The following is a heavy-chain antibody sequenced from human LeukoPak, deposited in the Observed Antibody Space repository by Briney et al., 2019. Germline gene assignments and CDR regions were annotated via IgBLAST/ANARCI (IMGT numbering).Heavy chain of an antibody. CDR3: ARDSTTVTTCRFDP. V-gene: IGHV4-39*07. J-gene: IGHJ5*02. CDR2: IYYSGST. D-gene: IGHD4-17*01. CDR1: GGSISSSSYY. Sequence: SETLSPTCTVSGGSISSSSYYWGWIRQPPGKGLEWIGSIYYSGSTYYNPSLKSRVTISVDTSKNQFSLKLSSVTAADTAVYYCARDSTTVTTCRFDPWGQGTLVTVSS.